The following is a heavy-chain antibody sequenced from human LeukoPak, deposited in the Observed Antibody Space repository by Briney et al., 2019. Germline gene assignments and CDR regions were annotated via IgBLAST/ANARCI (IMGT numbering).Heavy chain of an antibody. Sequence: SSETLSLTCAVYGGSFSGYYWSWIRQPPGKGLEWIGEINHSGSTNYNPSLKSRVTISVDTSKNQFSRKLSSVTAADTAVYYCASITGGPPSWGQGTLVTVSS. V-gene: IGHV4-34*01. CDR1: GGSFSGYY. CDR3: ASITGGPPS. CDR2: INHSGST. J-gene: IGHJ5*02. D-gene: IGHD2-15*01.